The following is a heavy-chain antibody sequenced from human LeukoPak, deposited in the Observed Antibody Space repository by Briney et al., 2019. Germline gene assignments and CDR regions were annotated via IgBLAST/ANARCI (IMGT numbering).Heavy chain of an antibody. Sequence: KPSETLSLTCAVYGGSFSGYYWSWIRQPPGKGLEWIGEINHSGSTNYNPSLKSRVTMSVDTSKNQFSLKLSSVTAADTAVYYCARGHDRVFSWFDPWGQETLVTVSS. CDR3: ARGHDRVFSWFDP. CDR2: INHSGST. V-gene: IGHV4-34*01. J-gene: IGHJ5*02. D-gene: IGHD3-9*01. CDR1: GGSFSGYY.